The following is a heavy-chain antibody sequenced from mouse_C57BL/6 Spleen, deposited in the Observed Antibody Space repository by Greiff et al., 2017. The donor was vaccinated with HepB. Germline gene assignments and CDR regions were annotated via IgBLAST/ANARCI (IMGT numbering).Heavy chain of an antibody. J-gene: IGHJ2*01. CDR3: ALTGTDYFDY. CDR1: GYAFSSYW. Sequence: LEESGAELVKPGASVKISCKASGYAFSSYWMNWVKQRPGKGLEWIGQIYPGDGDTNYNGKFKGKATLTADKSSSTAYMQLSSLTSEDSAVYFCALTGTDYFDYWGQGTTLTVSS. CDR2: IYPGDGDT. V-gene: IGHV1-80*01. D-gene: IGHD4-1*01.